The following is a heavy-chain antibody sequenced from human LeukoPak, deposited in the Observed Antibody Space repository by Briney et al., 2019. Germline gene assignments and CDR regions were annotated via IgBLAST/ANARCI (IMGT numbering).Heavy chain of an antibody. V-gene: IGHV4-30-4*01. CDR1: GGSISSGDYY. CDR2: IYYSGST. Sequence: PSETLSLTCTVSGGSISSGDYYWSWIRQPPGKGLEWIGYIYYSGSTYYNPSLKSRITISVDTSKNQFSLKLSSVTAADTAVYYCARSTYYDFVDYWGQGTLVTVSS. J-gene: IGHJ4*02. D-gene: IGHD3-3*01. CDR3: ARSTYYDFVDY.